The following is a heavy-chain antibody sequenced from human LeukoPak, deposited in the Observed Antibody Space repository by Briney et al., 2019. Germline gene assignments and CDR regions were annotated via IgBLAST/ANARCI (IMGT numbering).Heavy chain of an antibody. J-gene: IGHJ5*02. CDR3: ARGGGNYDLWSGNNWFDA. V-gene: IGHV3-48*03. Sequence: SGGSLRLSCAASGFTFSSYEMNWVRQAPGKGLEWVSYISSSGSTIYYADSVKGRFTISRDNAKNSLYLQMNSLRAEDTAVYYCARGGGNYDLWSGNNWFDAWGQGTVVTVSS. CDR2: ISSSGSTI. D-gene: IGHD3-3*01. CDR1: GFTFSSYE.